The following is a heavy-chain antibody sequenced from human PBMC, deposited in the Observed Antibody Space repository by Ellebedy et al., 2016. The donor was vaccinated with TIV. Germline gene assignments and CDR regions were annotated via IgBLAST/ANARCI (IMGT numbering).Heavy chain of an antibody. Sequence: AASVKVSCKASGYTFTSYGISWVRPAPGQGLEWMGWISAYNGNTNYAQKLQGRVTMTTDTSTSTAYMELRSLRSDDTAVYYCARAEGYCSSTSCYDNWFDPWGQGTLVTVSS. D-gene: IGHD2-2*01. V-gene: IGHV1-18*01. J-gene: IGHJ5*02. CDR2: ISAYNGNT. CDR1: GYTFTSYG. CDR3: ARAEGYCSSTSCYDNWFDP.